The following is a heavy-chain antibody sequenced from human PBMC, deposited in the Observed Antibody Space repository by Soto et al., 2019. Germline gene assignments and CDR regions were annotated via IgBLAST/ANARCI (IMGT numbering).Heavy chain of an antibody. J-gene: IGHJ4*02. Sequence: GGSLRLSCAASGFTFSTYAMSWVRQAPGKGLEWVSSISGSGASTYYADSVKGRFTISRDNSKNTLYLQMITLRAEDTAVYYFEKEYSVYDWIDYCGQGSLVTVSS. CDR3: EKEYSVYDWIDY. D-gene: IGHD5-12*01. CDR2: ISGSGAST. CDR1: GFTFSTYA. V-gene: IGHV3-23*01.